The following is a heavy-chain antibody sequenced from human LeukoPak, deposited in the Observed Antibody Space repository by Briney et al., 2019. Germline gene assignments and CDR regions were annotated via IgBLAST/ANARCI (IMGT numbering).Heavy chain of an antibody. CDR1: GDSISSYY. CDR2: IYHSGST. V-gene: IGHV4-38-2*02. CDR3: ARENKNILTGYNWFDP. D-gene: IGHD3-9*01. Sequence: SEALSLTCTVSGDSISSYYWSWIRQPPGKGLEWIGSIYHSGSTYYNPSLKSRVTISVDTSKNQFSLKLSSVTAADTAVYYCARENKNILTGYNWFDPWGQGTLVTVSS. J-gene: IGHJ5*02.